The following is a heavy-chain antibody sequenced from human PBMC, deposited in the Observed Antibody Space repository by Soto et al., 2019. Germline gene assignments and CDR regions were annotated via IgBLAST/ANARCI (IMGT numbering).Heavy chain of an antibody. CDR3: AKDKQGYYGSGVDAFEI. D-gene: IGHD3-10*01. CDR1: GFTFSSYG. CDR2: ISYDGSNK. J-gene: IGHJ3*02. Sequence: GGSLRLSCAASGFTFSSYGMHWVRQAPGQGLEWVAVISYDGSNKYYADSVKGRFTISRDNSKNTLYLQMNSLRAEDTAVYYCAKDKQGYYGSGVDAFEIWGQGTMVTVSS. V-gene: IGHV3-30*18.